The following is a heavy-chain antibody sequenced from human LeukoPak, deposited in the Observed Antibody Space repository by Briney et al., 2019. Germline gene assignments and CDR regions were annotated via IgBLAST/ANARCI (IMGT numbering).Heavy chain of an antibody. CDR3: AKGRGVVAGPGHYYGMDV. CDR1: GFTFSSYC. V-gene: IGHV3-30*18. Sequence: GRSLRLSCAASGFTFSSYCMHWVSQAPDKGREWVAVIPYDGSNKYYADSVKGRFTISRDNSKNTLYLQMNSLSAEDTAVYYCAKGRGVVAGPGHYYGMDVWGQGTTVTVSS. J-gene: IGHJ6*02. CDR2: IPYDGSNK. D-gene: IGHD6-19*01.